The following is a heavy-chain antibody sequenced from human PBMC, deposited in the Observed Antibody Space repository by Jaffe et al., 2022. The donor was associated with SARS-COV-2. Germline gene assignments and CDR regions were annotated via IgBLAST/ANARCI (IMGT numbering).Heavy chain of an antibody. V-gene: IGHV1-69*01. Sequence: QVQLVQSGAEVKKPGSSVKVSCKASGGTFSSYAISWVRQAPGQGLEWMGGIIPIFGTANYAQKFQGRVTITADESTSTAYMELSSLRSEDTAVYYCARESPRYSSSWYGFPYYFDYWGQGTLVTVSS. D-gene: IGHD6-13*01. CDR3: ARESPRYSSSWYGFPYYFDY. CDR2: IIPIFGTA. CDR1: GGTFSSYA. J-gene: IGHJ4*02.